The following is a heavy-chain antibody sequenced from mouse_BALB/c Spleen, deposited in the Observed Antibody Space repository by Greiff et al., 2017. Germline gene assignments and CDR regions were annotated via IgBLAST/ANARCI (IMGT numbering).Heavy chain of an antibody. V-gene: IGHV5-4*02. CDR2: ISDGGSYT. CDR3: ARGGYYGSSPYYYAMDY. Sequence: EVHLVESGGGLVKPGGSLKLSCAAPGFTFSDYYMYWVRQTPEKRLEWVATISDGGSYTYYPDSVKGRFTISRDNAKNNLYLQMSSLKSEDTAMYYCARGGYYGSSPYYYAMDYWGQGTSVTVSS. D-gene: IGHD1-1*01. CDR1: GFTFSDYY. J-gene: IGHJ4*01.